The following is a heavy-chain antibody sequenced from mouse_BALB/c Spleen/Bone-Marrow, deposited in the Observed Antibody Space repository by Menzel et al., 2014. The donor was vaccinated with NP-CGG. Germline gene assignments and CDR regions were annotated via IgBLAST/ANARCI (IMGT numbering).Heavy chain of an antibody. D-gene: IGHD1-1*01. V-gene: IGHV1-87*01. CDR3: AAYYGSSYWAMDY. CDR1: GYTFTSYW. Sequence: QVQLQQSGAELARPGASVNLSCKASGYTFTSYWMQWVKQRPGQGLEWIGAIYPGDGDTRYTQKFKGKATLTADKSSSTAYMQLSSLASEDSAVYYCAAYYGSSYWAMDYWGQGTPVTVSS. CDR2: IYPGDGDT. J-gene: IGHJ4*01.